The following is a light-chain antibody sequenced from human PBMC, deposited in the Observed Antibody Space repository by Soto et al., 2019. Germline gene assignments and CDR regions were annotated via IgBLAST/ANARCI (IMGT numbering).Light chain of an antibody. J-gene: IGKJ1*01. Sequence: DIQMTQSPSTLSASVGDRVTITCRASQIISNWLAWYQQKPGKAPKLLIYNASSLESGVPSRFPGSGSGTEFTLTISRLQPDDFATYYCQQYNNYWTFGQGTKVEIK. V-gene: IGKV1-5*03. CDR3: QQYNNYWT. CDR1: QIISNW. CDR2: NAS.